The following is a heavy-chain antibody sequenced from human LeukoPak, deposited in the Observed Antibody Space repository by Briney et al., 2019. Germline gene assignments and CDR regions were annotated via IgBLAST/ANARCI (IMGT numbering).Heavy chain of an antibody. D-gene: IGHD3-10*01. CDR3: ARERTLYVSGSGYGMDV. V-gene: IGHV3-33*01. J-gene: IGHJ6*02. Sequence: GGSLRLSCAASGFAFSSYGMHWVRQAPGKGLEWVALIWYDGSNKYYADSVKGRFTISRDSSKNTPYLEMSSLRAEDTAVYFCARERTLYVSGSGYGMDVWGQGTTVTVSS. CDR2: IWYDGSNK. CDR1: GFAFSSYG.